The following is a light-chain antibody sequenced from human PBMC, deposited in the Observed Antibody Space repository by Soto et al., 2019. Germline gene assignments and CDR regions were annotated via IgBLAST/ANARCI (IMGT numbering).Light chain of an antibody. Sequence: QSALTQPPSASGSPGQSVTISCTGTSSDVGGYNYVSWYQQHPGKAPKLMIYEVNKRPSGVPDRFSGSRSGNTASLTVSGLQAEDEADYYCSSFAGSKTVFGGGTKVTVL. CDR1: SSDVGGYNY. CDR3: SSFAGSKTV. J-gene: IGLJ3*02. V-gene: IGLV2-8*01. CDR2: EVN.